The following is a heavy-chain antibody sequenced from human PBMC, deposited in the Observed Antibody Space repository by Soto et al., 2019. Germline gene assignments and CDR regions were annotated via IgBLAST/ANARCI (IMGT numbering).Heavy chain of an antibody. J-gene: IGHJ6*03. V-gene: IGHV6-1*01. CDR1: WGSVSSYSAA. CDR3: ARDGISKVDYYMDV. CDR2: TYYRSKWYN. Sequence: LQTLSLTCSISWGSVSSYSAAWNWIRQSPSRGLEWLGRTYYRSKWYNDYAVSVKSRITINPDTSKNQFSLQLNSVTPEDTAVYYCARDGISKVDYYMDVWGKGTTVTVSS. D-gene: IGHD1-26*01.